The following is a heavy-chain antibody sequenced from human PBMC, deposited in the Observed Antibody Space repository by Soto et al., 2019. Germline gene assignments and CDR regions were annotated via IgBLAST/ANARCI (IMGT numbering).Heavy chain of an antibody. CDR2: ISYDGSNK. Sequence: ESGGGVVQPGRSLRLSCAASGFTFNTYGMHWVRQAPGKGLEWVAVISYDGSNKYYADSVKGRLTISRDNSKNTLYLQMNSLRAEDTAVYYCAKGQHCSSTSCYFYYYGMDVWGQGTTVAVSS. CDR1: GFTFNTYG. D-gene: IGHD2-2*01. CDR3: AKGQHCSSTSCYFYYYGMDV. V-gene: IGHV3-30*18. J-gene: IGHJ6*02.